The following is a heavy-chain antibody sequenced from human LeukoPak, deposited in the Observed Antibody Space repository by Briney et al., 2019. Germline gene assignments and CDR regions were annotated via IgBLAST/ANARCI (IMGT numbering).Heavy chain of an antibody. CDR3: AREAGIAVAADY. D-gene: IGHD6-19*01. CDR2: IYYSGST. V-gene: IGHV4-59*01. Sequence: SETLSLTCAVYSDSLSSYYRSWIRQPPGKGLEWIGYIYYSGSTNYNPSLKSRVTISVDTSKNQFSLKLSSVTAADTAVYYCAREAGIAVAADYWGQGTLVTVSS. CDR1: SDSLSSYY. J-gene: IGHJ4*02.